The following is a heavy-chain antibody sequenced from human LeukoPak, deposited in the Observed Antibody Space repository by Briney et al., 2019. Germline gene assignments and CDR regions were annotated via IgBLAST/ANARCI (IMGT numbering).Heavy chain of an antibody. D-gene: IGHD4-17*01. CDR3: VRDNDDYKDDDFVYAFDI. J-gene: IGHJ3*02. CDR2: INPSGGST. Sequence: GASVKVSCKASGYTFTSYYMHWVRQAPGQGLEWMGIINPSGGSTSYAQRFQGRVTMTRDTSTSTVYMELSSLRSEDTAVYYCVRDNDDYKDDDFVYAFDIWGQGTMVTVSS. CDR1: GYTFTSYY. V-gene: IGHV1-46*01.